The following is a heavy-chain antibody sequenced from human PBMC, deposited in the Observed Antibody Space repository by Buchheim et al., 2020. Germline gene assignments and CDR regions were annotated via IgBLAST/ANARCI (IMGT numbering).Heavy chain of an antibody. Sequence: QVQLVASGGGVVQPGRSLRLSCAASGFTFSNYGMHSVRQAPGKGLECVTVISYDGTNRYYADSVKGRFTISRDNSKNTLYLQMNSLRAEDTAVYYCVTFGERFGELIFHWGQGTL. J-gene: IGHJ4*02. CDR1: GFTFSNYG. D-gene: IGHD3-10*01. V-gene: IGHV3-30*03. CDR2: ISYDGTNR. CDR3: VTFGERFGELIFH.